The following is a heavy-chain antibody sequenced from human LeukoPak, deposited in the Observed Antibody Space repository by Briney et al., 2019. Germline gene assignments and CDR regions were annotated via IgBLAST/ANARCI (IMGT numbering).Heavy chain of an antibody. CDR2: ISYDGSNK. D-gene: IGHD3-22*01. J-gene: IGHJ4*02. Sequence: GGSLRLSCAASGFTFSSYAMHWVRQAPGKGLEWVAVISYDGSNKYYADSVKGRFTISRDNSKNTLYLQMNSLRAEDTAVYYCARGPLPRWGYYYDSSGYVDYWGQGTLVTVPS. V-gene: IGHV3-30*04. CDR3: ARGPLPRWGYYYDSSGYVDY. CDR1: GFTFSSYA.